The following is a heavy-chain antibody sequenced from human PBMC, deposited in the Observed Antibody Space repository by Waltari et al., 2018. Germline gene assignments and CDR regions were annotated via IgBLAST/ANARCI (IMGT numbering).Heavy chain of an antibody. CDR3: ARDPGPIVGAPDL. CDR1: GYTFTYYP. J-gene: IGHJ5*02. D-gene: IGHD1-26*01. Sequence: QEQLVQSGSEVKKPGASVRVSCQASGYTFTYYPLHWFRQTPGQGFEWMGWFNPKNGDSNSAEKFLGRVTMTRDTSINTVYLDLSGLRSDDTAVFFCARDPGPIVGAPDLWGQGTLVTVSS. CDR2: FNPKNGDS. V-gene: IGHV1-2*02.